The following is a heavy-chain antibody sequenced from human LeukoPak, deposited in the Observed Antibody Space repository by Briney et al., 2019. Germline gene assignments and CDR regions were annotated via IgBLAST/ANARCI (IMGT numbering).Heavy chain of an antibody. Sequence: ASVKVSCKASGGTFSSYAISWVRQAPGQGLEWMGGIIPIFVTANYAQKFQGRVTITADKSTSTAYMELSSLRSEDTAVYYCARAAQGVITMVRGAQEAYYYYYMDAWGKGTTVTVSS. CDR1: GGTFSSYA. CDR2: IIPIFVTA. CDR3: ARAAQGVITMVRGAQEAYYYYYMDA. V-gene: IGHV1-69*06. D-gene: IGHD3-10*01. J-gene: IGHJ6*03.